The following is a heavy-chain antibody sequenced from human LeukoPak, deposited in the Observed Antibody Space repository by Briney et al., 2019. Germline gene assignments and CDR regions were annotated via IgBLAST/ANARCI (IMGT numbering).Heavy chain of an antibody. J-gene: IGHJ4*02. CDR2: IYYSGST. CDR3: ARQGAGWWELLRD. V-gene: IGHV4-39*01. D-gene: IGHD1-26*01. Sequence: SETLSLTCTVSGGSISSSSYYWGWIRQPPGKGLEWIGSIYYSGSTYYNPSLKSQVTISVDTSKNQFSLKLSSVTAADTAVYYCARQGAGWWELLRDWGQGALVTVSS. CDR1: GGSISSSSYY.